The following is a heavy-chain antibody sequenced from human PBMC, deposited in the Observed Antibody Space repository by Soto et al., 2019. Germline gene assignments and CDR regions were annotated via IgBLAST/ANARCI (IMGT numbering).Heavy chain of an antibody. J-gene: IGHJ4*02. CDR1: GFTFSRES. D-gene: IGHD2-2*01. CDR2: ISGSGGST. CDR3: AKGRECQLLSGVDY. V-gene: IGHV3-23*01. Sequence: SLRLSSAASGFTFSRESMCWVHQAPGKGLEWVSAISGSGGSTYYADSVKGRFTISRDNSKNTLYLQMNSLRAEDTAVYYCAKGRECQLLSGVDYWGQGTLVTVSP.